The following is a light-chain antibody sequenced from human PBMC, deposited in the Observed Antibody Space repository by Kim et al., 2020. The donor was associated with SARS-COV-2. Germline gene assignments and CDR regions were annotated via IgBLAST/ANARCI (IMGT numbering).Light chain of an antibody. J-gene: IGLJ2*01. CDR2: YDS. Sequence: PGKQARVSCGGNSIGSKSVPWYQKKSGQAPILVIYYDSVRPSGIPERFSGSNSGNTATLTISRVEAGDEADYYCQVWDSSSDHRVVFGGGTQLTVL. CDR3: QVWDSSSDHRVV. V-gene: IGLV3-21*04. CDR1: SIGSKS.